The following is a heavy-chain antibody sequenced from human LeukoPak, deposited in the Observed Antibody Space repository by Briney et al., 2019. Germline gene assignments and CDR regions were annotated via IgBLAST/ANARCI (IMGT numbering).Heavy chain of an antibody. V-gene: IGHV1-46*01. J-gene: IGHJ4*02. CDR3: ARDSPAYFDS. CDR1: GYTFTSYY. Sequence: ASVKVSCKASGYTFTSYYMHWVRQAPGQGLEWMGIINPSGGTTSYAQKFQGRVTTTRDTSTSTVYMELSSLRSEDTAVYYCARDSPAYFDSWGQGTLVTVSS. CDR2: INPSGGTT.